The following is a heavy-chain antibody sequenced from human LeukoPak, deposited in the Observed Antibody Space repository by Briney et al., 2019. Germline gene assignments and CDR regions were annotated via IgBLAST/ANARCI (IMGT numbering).Heavy chain of an antibody. CDR1: GYPINNAYY. Sequence: PSETLSLTCGVSGYPINNAYYWVWIRQPPGKGLEWIGSLYHPDSTYYNPSLKSRVTMSVDTSRNQFSLRLSFVTAADTVVYYCARQYDSYFYYYLDLWGKGTTVTVSS. V-gene: IGHV4-38-2*01. J-gene: IGHJ6*03. CDR2: LYHPDST. D-gene: IGHD2-2*01. CDR3: ARQYDSYFYYYLDL.